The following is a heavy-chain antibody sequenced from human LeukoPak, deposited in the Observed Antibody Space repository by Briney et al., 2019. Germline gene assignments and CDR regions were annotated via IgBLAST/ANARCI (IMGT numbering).Heavy chain of an antibody. D-gene: IGHD2-8*01. Sequence: SETLSLTCTVSGGSISTYYWNWIRQPPGKGLEWIGYIYHSGSTNYNPSLQSRVTISVDTSKNQFSLNLNSVTAADTAVYYCARDLGVTNYWYFDLWGRGTLVTVSS. CDR2: IYHSGST. CDR1: GGSISTYY. J-gene: IGHJ2*01. V-gene: IGHV4-59*01. CDR3: ARDLGVTNYWYFDL.